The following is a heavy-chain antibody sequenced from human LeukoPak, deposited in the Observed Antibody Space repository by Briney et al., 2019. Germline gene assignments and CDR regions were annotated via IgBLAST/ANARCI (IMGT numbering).Heavy chain of an antibody. Sequence: SETLSLTCIVSGGSISSYYWSWIRQPAGKGLEWTGRIYTSGSTNYNPSLKSRVTMSVDTSKNQFSLKLSSVTAADTAVYYCARAQRQWLVPANYWYFDLWGRGTLVTVSS. D-gene: IGHD6-19*01. CDR1: GGSISSYY. CDR2: IYTSGST. CDR3: ARAQRQWLVPANYWYFDL. J-gene: IGHJ2*01. V-gene: IGHV4-4*07.